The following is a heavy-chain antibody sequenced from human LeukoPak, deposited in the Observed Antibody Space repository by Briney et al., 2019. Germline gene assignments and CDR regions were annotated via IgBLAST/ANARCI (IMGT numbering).Heavy chain of an antibody. CDR1: GYTFTSYG. V-gene: IGHV1-18*01. Sequence: ASLKVSCKAPGYTFTSYGISWGRHTPGQGLQRMGWISAYNGNTNYAQKLQGRVTMTTDTSTSTAYMELRSLRSDDTAVYYCARGRGWVVPAAIDYYMDVWGKGTTVTVSS. CDR2: ISAYNGNT. J-gene: IGHJ6*03. D-gene: IGHD2-2*02. CDR3: ARGRGWVVPAAIDYYMDV.